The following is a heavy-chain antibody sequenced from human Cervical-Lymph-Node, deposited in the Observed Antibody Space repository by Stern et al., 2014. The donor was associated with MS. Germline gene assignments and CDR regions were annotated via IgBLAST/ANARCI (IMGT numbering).Heavy chain of an antibody. CDR3: ARDSGWLQSTPLFDY. J-gene: IGHJ4*02. Sequence: QVQLVESGGCVVQPGRSLRLSCAASGFTFSSYAMHWVRQAPGKGLEWVAVISYDGSNKYYADSVKGRFTISRDNSKNTLYLQMNSLRAEDTAVYYCARDSGWLQSTPLFDYWGQGTLVTVSS. CDR1: GFTFSSYA. D-gene: IGHD5-24*01. CDR2: ISYDGSNK. V-gene: IGHV3-30*01.